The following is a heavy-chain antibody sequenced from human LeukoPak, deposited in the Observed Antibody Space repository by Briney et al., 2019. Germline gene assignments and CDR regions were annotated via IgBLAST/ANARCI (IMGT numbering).Heavy chain of an antibody. Sequence: SETLSLTCTVSGGSISSGSYYWSWIRQPAGKGLEWIGRIYTSGSTNYNPSLKSRVTISVDTSKNQFSLKLSSVTAADTAVYYCARGRGYSYQDYYYYMDVWGKGTTVTISS. CDR1: GGSISSGSYY. CDR2: IYTSGST. V-gene: IGHV4-61*02. J-gene: IGHJ6*03. CDR3: ARGRGYSYQDYYYYMDV. D-gene: IGHD5-18*01.